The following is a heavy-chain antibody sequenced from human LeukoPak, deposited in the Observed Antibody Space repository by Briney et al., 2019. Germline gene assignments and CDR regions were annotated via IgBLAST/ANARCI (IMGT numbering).Heavy chain of an antibody. CDR3: AKGRVVNGDFDY. V-gene: IGHV3-23*01. J-gene: IGHJ4*02. D-gene: IGHD4-23*01. CDR1: GFTFSSYS. CDR2: ISGSGGST. Sequence: GGSLRLSCAASGFTFSSYSMSWVRQAPGKGLEWVSGISGSGGSTYYADSVKGRFTISRDNSKNTLYLQMNSLRAEDTAVYYCAKGRVVNGDFDYWGQGTLVTVSS.